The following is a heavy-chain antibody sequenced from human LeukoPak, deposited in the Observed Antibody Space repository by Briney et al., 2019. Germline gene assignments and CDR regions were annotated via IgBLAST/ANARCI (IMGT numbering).Heavy chain of an antibody. CDR1: GFTFTNYA. J-gene: IGHJ4*02. CDR3: ARGDYGSGSYHIDY. Sequence: PGGSLRLSCAASGFTFTNYAMSWVRQAPGKGLEWVSGISGSGGSTFYADSVRGRFTISRDNSKNTLYLQMNSLRAEDTAVYYCARGDYGSGSYHIDYWGQGTLVTVSS. V-gene: IGHV3-23*01. CDR2: ISGSGGST. D-gene: IGHD3-10*01.